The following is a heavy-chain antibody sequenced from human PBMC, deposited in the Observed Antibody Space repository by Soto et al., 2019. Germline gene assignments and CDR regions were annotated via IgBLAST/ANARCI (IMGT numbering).Heavy chain of an antibody. Sequence: SETLSLTCTVSGGSISSGGYYWSWIRQHPWKGLEWIGYIYYSGSTYYNPSLKSRVTISVDTSKNQFSLKLSSVTAADTAVYYCARGQRFSDWFDPWGPGXLVTVYS. CDR2: IYYSGST. CDR3: ARGQRFSDWFDP. V-gene: IGHV4-31*03. J-gene: IGHJ5*02. CDR1: GGSISSGGYY. D-gene: IGHD3-3*01.